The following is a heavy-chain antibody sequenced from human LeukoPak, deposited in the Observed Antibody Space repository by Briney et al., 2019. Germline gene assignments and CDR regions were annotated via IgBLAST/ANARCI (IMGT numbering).Heavy chain of an antibody. V-gene: IGHV3-64*02. Sequence: GGSLRLSCAASGFTFSTYRMHWVRQAPGKGLEYLSGISSDGGSTYYADSVKGRFTTSRDNSKNTLYLQMGSLRAEDMAVYYCAIQVRGVVYWGQGTLVTVSS. D-gene: IGHD3-10*01. CDR1: GFTFSTYR. CDR3: AIQVRGVVY. J-gene: IGHJ4*02. CDR2: ISSDGGST.